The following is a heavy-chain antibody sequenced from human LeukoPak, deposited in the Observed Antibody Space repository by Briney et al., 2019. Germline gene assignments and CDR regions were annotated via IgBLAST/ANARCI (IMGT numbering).Heavy chain of an antibody. CDR3: ASTPLYYYYYMDV. Sequence: SVKVSCKTYGGTFSSYAIIWVRQAPGQGLEWMGGIIPILGTANYAQKFQGRVTITTDESTSTVYMELRSPRSEDTAVYYCASTPLYYYYYMDVWGLGTTVTVSS. J-gene: IGHJ6*03. V-gene: IGHV1-69*05. CDR2: IIPILGTA. CDR1: GGTFSSYA.